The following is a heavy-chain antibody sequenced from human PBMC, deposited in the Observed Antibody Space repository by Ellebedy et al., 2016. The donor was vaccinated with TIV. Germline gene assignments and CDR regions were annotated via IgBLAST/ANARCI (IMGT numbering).Heavy chain of an antibody. CDR3: TRGGTTGFDP. CDR2: MNPKSGKT. J-gene: IGHJ5*02. Sequence: AASVKVSCKASGYTFTSYDIHWVRQATGRGLEWMGWMNPKSGKTGYAKKFQDRVTMTTNTSINAAYMNVSSLRFEDTAVYYCTRGGTTGFDPWGQGTLVIVSS. D-gene: IGHD1-14*01. V-gene: IGHV1-8*01. CDR1: GYTFTSYD.